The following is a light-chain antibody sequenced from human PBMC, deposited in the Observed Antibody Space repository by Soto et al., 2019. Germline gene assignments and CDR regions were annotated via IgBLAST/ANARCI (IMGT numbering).Light chain of an antibody. V-gene: IGLV2-14*01. J-gene: IGLJ1*01. CDR2: EVT. CDR1: SSDVGSFNY. Sequence: QSALTQPASVSGSPGQSITISCTATSSDVGSFNYVSWYQHHPGKAPKLMIYEVTSRPSGVSNRFSGSKSGNTASLTISGLQAEDEADYYCESYATRNTFYVFGSGTKVTVL. CDR3: ESYATRNTFYV.